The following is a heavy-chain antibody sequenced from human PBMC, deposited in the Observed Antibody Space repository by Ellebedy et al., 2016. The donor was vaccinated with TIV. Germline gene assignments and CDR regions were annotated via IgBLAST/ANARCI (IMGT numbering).Heavy chain of an antibody. CDR2: ISGRGGST. J-gene: IGHJ6*02. CDR1: GFTFSSYA. CDR3: GGTLIRGVPPYYYYGMDV. D-gene: IGHD3-10*01. V-gene: IGHV3-23*01. Sequence: GGSLRLSXAASGFTFSSYAMSWVRQDPGKGLEWVSGISGRGGSTYYADSVKGRFTISRDNSKNTLYLQMNSLRAEDTAVYFCGGTLIRGVPPYYYYGMDVWGQGTTVTVSS.